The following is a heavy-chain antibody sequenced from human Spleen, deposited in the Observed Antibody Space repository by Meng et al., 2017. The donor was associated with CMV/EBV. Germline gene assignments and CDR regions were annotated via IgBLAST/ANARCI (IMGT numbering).Heavy chain of an antibody. CDR1: GFTFDTYA. CDR3: ARPGQHYDLDY. CDR2: ISYHGSNK. V-gene: IGHV3-30-3*01. J-gene: IGHJ4*02. D-gene: IGHD3-3*01. Sequence: SCAASGFTFDTYAMRWVRQAPGKGLEWVTVISYHGSNKYYADSVKGRFTISRDNSKNTLYLQMNSLRPEDTALYYCARPGQHYDLDYWGQGTLVTVSS.